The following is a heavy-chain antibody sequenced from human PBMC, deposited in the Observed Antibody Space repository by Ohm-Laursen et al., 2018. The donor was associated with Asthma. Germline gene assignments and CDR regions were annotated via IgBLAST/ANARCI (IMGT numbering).Heavy chain of an antibody. J-gene: IGHJ4*02. Sequence: GTLSLTCPVSGGSISSGGYYWSWIRQHPGKGLEWIGYIYYSGSTNYNPSLKSRVTISVDTSKNQFSLKLSSVTAADTAVYYCARDGDTTGFDYWGQGTLVTVSS. CDR1: GGSISSGGYY. CDR2: IYYSGST. CDR3: ARDGDTTGFDY. V-gene: IGHV4-61*08. D-gene: IGHD2-21*01.